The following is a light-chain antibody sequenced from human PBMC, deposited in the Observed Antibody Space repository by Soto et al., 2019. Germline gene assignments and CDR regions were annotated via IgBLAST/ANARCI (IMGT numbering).Light chain of an antibody. CDR3: QQYNSYSSIT. CDR1: QSINTW. V-gene: IGKV1-5*03. J-gene: IGKJ5*01. Sequence: DVQMTQSPPTLSASVGDRVTITCRASQSINTWLAWYQQKPRKAPNLLIYRASTLETGVPSRFSGSGSGTEFTLTISSPQPDDFATYYCQQYNSYSSITFGQGTRLEIK. CDR2: RAS.